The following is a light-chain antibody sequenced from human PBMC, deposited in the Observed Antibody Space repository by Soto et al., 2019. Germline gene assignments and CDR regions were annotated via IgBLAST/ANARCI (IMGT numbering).Light chain of an antibody. CDR1: SSDVGSYKF. CDR2: EGS. Sequence: SALTQPASVSGSPGQSITISCTGTSSDVGSYKFVSWYQQHPGKAPKVMIYEGSKRPSGVSNRFSGSKSGNTASLTISGLQAEDEADYYCCSYAGSSTLIFGGGTKLTVL. V-gene: IGLV2-23*01. CDR3: CSYAGSSTLI. J-gene: IGLJ2*01.